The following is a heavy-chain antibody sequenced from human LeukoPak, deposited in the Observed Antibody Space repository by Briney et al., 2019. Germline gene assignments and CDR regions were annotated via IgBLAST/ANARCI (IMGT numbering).Heavy chain of an antibody. J-gene: IGHJ3*02. CDR2: IGYTGDST. Sequence: GGSLRLSCAASGFTFSSYAMNWVRQAPGKGLEWVSGIGYTGDSTFYADSVKGRFTVSRDSSKNTLFLHMNSLRAEDTALYYCAKSPTVDAAFDIWGQGTMVSVSS. D-gene: IGHD4-23*01. CDR1: GFTFSSYA. V-gene: IGHV3-23*01. CDR3: AKSPTVDAAFDI.